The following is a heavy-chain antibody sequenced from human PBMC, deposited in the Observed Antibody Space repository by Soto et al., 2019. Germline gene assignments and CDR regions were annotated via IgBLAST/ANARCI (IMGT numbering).Heavy chain of an antibody. J-gene: IGHJ4*02. CDR1: GFTFSNYG. CDR3: ATLRSSALTTHY. D-gene: IGHD6-13*01. Sequence: EVQLGQYGGGLVQPGGLLRLSCAASGFTFSNYGMSWVRQTPGMGLEWVSGISGSGGITYYADSVKGRFTISRDNSKNPMYLQLNSPTAEDTAVSSCATLRSSALTTHYWGQGTLVTGST. CDR2: ISGSGGIT. V-gene: IGHV3-23*04.